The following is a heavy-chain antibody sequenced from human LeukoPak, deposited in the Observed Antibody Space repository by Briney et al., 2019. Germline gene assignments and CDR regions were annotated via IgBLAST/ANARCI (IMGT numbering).Heavy chain of an antibody. CDR2: IYYSGST. Sequence: SETLSLTCTVSGGSISSSSYYWGWIRQPPGKGLEWIGSIYYSGSTYYNPSLKSRVTISVDTSKNQFSLKLSSVTAADTAVYYCARVHAGLLWFGDIYMDVWGKGTTVTVSS. CDR1: GGSISSSSYY. CDR3: ARVHAGLLWFGDIYMDV. V-gene: IGHV4-39*07. J-gene: IGHJ6*03. D-gene: IGHD3-10*01.